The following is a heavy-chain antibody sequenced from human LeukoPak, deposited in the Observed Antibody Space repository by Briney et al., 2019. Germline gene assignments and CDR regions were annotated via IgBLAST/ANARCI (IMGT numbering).Heavy chain of an antibody. V-gene: IGHV4-34*01. J-gene: IGHJ4*02. CDR3: AGLVGRYSSGLYYYYFDY. D-gene: IGHD3-22*01. CDR1: GGSFSGYY. CDR2: INHSGST. Sequence: SETLSLTCAVYGGSFSGYYWSWIRQPPGKGLEWIGEINHSGSTNYNPSVKSRVTISIDKSKNQFFLNLSSVTAADTAVYYCAGLVGRYSSGLYYYYFDYWGQGTLVTVSS.